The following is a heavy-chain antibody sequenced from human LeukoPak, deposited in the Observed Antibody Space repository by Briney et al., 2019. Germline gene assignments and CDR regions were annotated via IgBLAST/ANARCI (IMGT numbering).Heavy chain of an antibody. J-gene: IGHJ6*03. V-gene: IGHV4-61*02. Sequence: SETLSLTCTVSGGSINSGSYYWTWLRQPAGTGLEWLGRVYTSGSTNYKPSLRSRVTISLDASKNQLSLKLGSVTAADTAVYYCAREESDWSSLGYYYHYMDVWGKGTTVTISS. CDR2: VYTSGST. CDR1: GGSINSGSYY. CDR3: AREESDWSSLGYYYHYMDV. D-gene: IGHD3-9*01.